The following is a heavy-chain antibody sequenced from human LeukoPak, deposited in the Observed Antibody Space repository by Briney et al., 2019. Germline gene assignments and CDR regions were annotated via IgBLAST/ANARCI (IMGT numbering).Heavy chain of an antibody. CDR3: ARWSSSWENNWFDP. J-gene: IGHJ5*02. CDR1: SGSINSDSHY. CDR2: VYYKGTT. Sequence: SETLSLTCTVSSGSINSDSHYWGWIRQPPGKGLEWIGSVYYKGTTQYNPSLKSRATMSVDTSNNRFSLSLTSATAADTGMYFCARWSSSWENNWFDPWGQGILVTVSS. D-gene: IGHD6-13*01. V-gene: IGHV4-39*07.